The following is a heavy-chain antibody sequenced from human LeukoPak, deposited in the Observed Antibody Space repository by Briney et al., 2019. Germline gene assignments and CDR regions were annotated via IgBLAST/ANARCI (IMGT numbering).Heavy chain of an antibody. J-gene: IGHJ3*01. CDR2: ISGYNTNT. D-gene: IGHD4-17*01. CDR3: ARPKHDYGDYRDAFDL. Sequence: ASVKVSCKASGYTFTSYSINWVRQAPGQGLEWMGWISGYNTNTNHAQKLQGRVTMTTDTSTSTAYMELRSLRSDDTAVYYCARPKHDYGDYRDAFDLWGQGTVVTVSS. CDR1: GYTFTSYS. V-gene: IGHV1-18*01.